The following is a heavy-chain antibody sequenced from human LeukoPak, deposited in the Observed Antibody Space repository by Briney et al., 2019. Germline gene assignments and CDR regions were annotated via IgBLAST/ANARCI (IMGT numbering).Heavy chain of an antibody. CDR3: AREGPRGNSQFDY. J-gene: IGHJ4*02. CDR2: IWYDGSNK. Sequence: GGSLRLSCEASGFILGSFWMSWVRQAPGKGLEWVALIWYDGSNKYYTDSVKGRLTISRDNSKNTLYLQMNSLRAEDTAIYYCAREGPRGNSQFDYWGQGTLVTVSS. CDR1: GFILGSFW. D-gene: IGHD2/OR15-2a*01. V-gene: IGHV3-33*08.